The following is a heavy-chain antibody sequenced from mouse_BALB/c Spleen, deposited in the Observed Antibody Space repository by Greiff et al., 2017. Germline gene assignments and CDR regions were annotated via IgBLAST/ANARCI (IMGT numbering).Heavy chain of an antibody. CDR3: AIIYYDYDGNLAY. D-gene: IGHD2-4*01. J-gene: IGHJ3*01. V-gene: IGHV2-6-7*01. CDR2: IWGDGST. CDR1: GFSLTGYG. Sequence: VQLKESGPGLVAPSQSLSITCTVSGFSLTGYGVNWVRQPPGKGLEWLGMIWGDGSTDYNSALKSRLSISKDNSKSQVFLKMNSLQTDDTARYYCAIIYYDYDGNLAYWGQGTLVTVSA.